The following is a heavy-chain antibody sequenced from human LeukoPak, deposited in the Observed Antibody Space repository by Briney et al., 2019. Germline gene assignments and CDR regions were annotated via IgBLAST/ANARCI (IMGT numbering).Heavy chain of an antibody. CDR1: DDSITMYY. J-gene: IGHJ2*01. CDR2: VDHTGST. D-gene: IGHD6-13*01. CDR3: ARVSSSWYQDWYFDL. V-gene: IGHV4-59*12. Sequence: SETLSLTCSVSDDSITMYYWTWIRQPPGKGLEWIGYVDHTGSTNFNPSLNGRVSISRDTTKNLFSLKLSSVTAADTAVYYCARVSSSWYQDWYFDLWGRGTLVTVSS.